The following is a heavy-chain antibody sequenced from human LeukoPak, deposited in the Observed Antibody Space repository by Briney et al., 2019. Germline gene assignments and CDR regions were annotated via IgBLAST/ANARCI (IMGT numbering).Heavy chain of an antibody. CDR3: AREKDYYDSSGAVGAFDI. V-gene: IGHV3-33*01. Sequence: GGSLRLSCAASGFTFSSYGMHWVRQAPGKGLEWVAVIWYDGSNKYYADSVKGRFTISRDNSKNTLCLQMNSLRAEDTAVYYCAREKDYYDSSGAVGAFDIWGQGTMVTVSS. CDR1: GFTFSSYG. CDR2: IWYDGSNK. J-gene: IGHJ3*02. D-gene: IGHD3-22*01.